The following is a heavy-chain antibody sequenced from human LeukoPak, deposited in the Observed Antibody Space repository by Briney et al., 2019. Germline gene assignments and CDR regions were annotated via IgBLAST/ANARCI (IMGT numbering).Heavy chain of an antibody. V-gene: IGHV3-74*01. D-gene: IGHD2/OR15-2a*01. Sequence: GGSLRLSCAASGSYWIHWVRQAPGKGLVWVSHINSDGSWTSYADSVKGRFTISKDNAKNTVYLQMNNLRAEDTAVYYCVSFYETYWGRGTLVTVSS. CDR2: INSDGSWT. CDR1: GSYW. J-gene: IGHJ4*02. CDR3: VSFYETY.